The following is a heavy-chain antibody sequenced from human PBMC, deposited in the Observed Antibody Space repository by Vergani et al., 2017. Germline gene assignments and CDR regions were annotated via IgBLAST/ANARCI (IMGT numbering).Heavy chain of an antibody. CDR1: GFTFSSYD. CDR2: IGTAGDT. J-gene: IGHJ6*02. D-gene: IGHD6-13*01. Sequence: EVQLVESGGGLVQPGGSLRLSCAASGFTFSSYDMHWVRQATGKGLEWVSAIGTAGDTYYPGSVKGRFTISRENAKNSLYLQVNSLRAGDTAVYYCARGSSSWYETTNYYYYGMDVWGQGTTVTVSS. CDR3: ARGSSSWYETTNYYYYGMDV. V-gene: IGHV3-13*01.